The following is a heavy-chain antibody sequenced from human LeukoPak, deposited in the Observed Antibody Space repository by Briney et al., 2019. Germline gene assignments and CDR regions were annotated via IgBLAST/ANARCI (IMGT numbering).Heavy chain of an antibody. CDR3: TRDLEY. J-gene: IGHJ4*02. CDR2: ISSGGSVM. CDR1: GYTFSDYT. V-gene: IGHV3-48*01. Sequence: GGSLRLSCGASGYTFSDYTMNWVRQALGEGPEWISYISSGGSVMHYADSVKGRFTISRDNVENSLYLQMNSLRVEDTAVYYCTRDLEYWGQGVLVTVSS.